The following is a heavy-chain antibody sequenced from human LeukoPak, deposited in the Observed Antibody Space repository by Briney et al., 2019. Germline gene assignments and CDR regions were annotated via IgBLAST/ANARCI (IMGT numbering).Heavy chain of an antibody. Sequence: CSGYIYSSRSTYYNPSLKSRVTISVDTSKNEFSLKQSSVAAADTAVYYCARGSSSLDYWGQGTLVTVSA. D-gene: IGHD2-2*01. J-gene: IGHJ4*02. V-gene: IGHV4-30-4*01. CDR3: ARGSSSLDY. CDR2: IYSSRST.